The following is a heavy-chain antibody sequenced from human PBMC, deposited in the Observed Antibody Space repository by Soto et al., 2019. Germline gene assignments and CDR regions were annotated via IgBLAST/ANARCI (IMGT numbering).Heavy chain of an antibody. CDR2: VYFSGST. V-gene: IGHV4-61*01. CDR3: ARDRKRGFTGYDFDY. CDR1: GGSVSSGTHY. J-gene: IGHJ4*02. Sequence: PETLSLTCSVSGGSVSSGTHYWSWIRQPPGRGLEWIASVYFSGSTNYNPSLHSRVTTSIDASKNQFSLRLSSVTAADTAVYYCARDRKRGFTGYDFDYWGQGALVTVSS. D-gene: IGHD5-12*01.